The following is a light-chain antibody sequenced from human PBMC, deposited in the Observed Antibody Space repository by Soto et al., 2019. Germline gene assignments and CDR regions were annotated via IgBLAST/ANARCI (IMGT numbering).Light chain of an antibody. J-gene: IGLJ2*01. CDR1: SSDIGKYNY. CDR2: EVS. V-gene: IGLV2-14*01. CDR3: SSYTGSNINTVV. Sequence: QSALTQPASASGSPGQSITISCTGTSSDIGKYNYVSWFQQHPAKAPKLIIFEVSTRPSGVSNRFSGSKSGNTASLTISGLQAEDEADYYCSSYTGSNINTVVFGRGTKRTVL.